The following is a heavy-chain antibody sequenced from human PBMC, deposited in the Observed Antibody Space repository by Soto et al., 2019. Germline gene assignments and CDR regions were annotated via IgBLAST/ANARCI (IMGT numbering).Heavy chain of an antibody. Sequence: EVQLLESGGGLVQPGGSVRLSWAASGFTFSSYAMSWVRQAPGKGLEWVSAISGSGGSTYYADSVKGRFTISRDNSKNTLYLHMNSLRAEDTAVYYCAKLLTAAGTPVEGDYWGQGTLVTVSS. V-gene: IGHV3-23*01. CDR2: ISGSGGST. CDR3: AKLLTAAGTPVEGDY. J-gene: IGHJ4*02. CDR1: GFTFSSYA. D-gene: IGHD6-13*01.